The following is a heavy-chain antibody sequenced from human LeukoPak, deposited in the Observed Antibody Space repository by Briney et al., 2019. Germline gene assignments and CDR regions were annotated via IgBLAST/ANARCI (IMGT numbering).Heavy chain of an antibody. CDR1: GGSISSHY. J-gene: IGHJ5*02. D-gene: IGHD3-10*01. CDR3: ARVYGSGSYYWNWFDP. CDR2: IYYSGST. Sequence: SETLSLTCTVSGGSISSHYWSWIRQPPGKGLEWIGYIYYSGSTNYNPSLKSRVTISVDTSKNQFSLKLSSVTAADTAVYYCARVYGSGSYYWNWFDPWGQGTLVTVSS. V-gene: IGHV4-59*11.